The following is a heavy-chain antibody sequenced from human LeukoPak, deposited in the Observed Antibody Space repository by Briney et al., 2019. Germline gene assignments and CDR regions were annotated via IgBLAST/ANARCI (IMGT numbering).Heavy chain of an antibody. D-gene: IGHD4-17*01. V-gene: IGHV4-59*01. CDR2: IYYSGST. CDR3: ARALNDYGDSWGSGWLDP. J-gene: IGHJ5*02. Sequence: SETLSLTCTVSGGCISSYYWSWIRQPPGKGLEWIGYIYYSGSTNYNPSLKSRVTISVDTSKNQFSLKLSSVTAADTAVYYCARALNDYGDSWGSGWLDPWGQGTLVTVSS. CDR1: GGCISSYY.